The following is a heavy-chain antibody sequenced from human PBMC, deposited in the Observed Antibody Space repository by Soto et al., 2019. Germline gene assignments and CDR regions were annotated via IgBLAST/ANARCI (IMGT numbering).Heavy chain of an antibody. CDR1: GFTLSSDV. CDR2: ISYDGITK. D-gene: IGHD4-17*01. V-gene: IGHV3-30-3*01. Sequence: GGSLRLSCAASGFTLSSDVMPCAGQGPGKGLEWVAVISYDGITKYYTDSVKGRFTISRDNSKNTMYLQMNSLSVEDTAVYYCARGQSRGLRRHFFDNCGRRSPVTVS. J-gene: IGHJ4*02. CDR3: ARGQSRGLRRHFFDN.